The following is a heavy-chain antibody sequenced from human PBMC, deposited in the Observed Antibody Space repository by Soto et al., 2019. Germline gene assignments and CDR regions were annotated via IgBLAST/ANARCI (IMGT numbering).Heavy chain of an antibody. CDR2: IYSGGST. Sequence: EVQLVESGGGLIQPGGSLRLSCAASGFTVSSNYMSWVRQAPGKGLEWVSVIYSGGSTYYEDSVMGRFTISSDKSKNKQYLETKSQSAENTAVYYCARPVVPNGDWYFDLWGRGTLVTVSS. CDR1: GFTVSSNY. V-gene: IGHV3-53*01. J-gene: IGHJ2*01. CDR3: ARPVVPNGDWYFDL. D-gene: IGHD6-6*01.